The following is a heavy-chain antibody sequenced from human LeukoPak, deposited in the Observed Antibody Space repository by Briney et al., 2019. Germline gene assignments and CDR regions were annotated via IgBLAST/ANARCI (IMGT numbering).Heavy chain of an antibody. CDR1: GFTFSSYW. J-gene: IGHJ4*02. D-gene: IGHD1-26*01. Sequence: PGGSLRLSCAASGFTFSSYWMHWVRQAPGKGLVWVSRINSDGSSTSYADSVKGRFTISRDNAKNTLYLHMNSLRAEDTAVYYCARSSGSYYLLNWGQGTLVTVSS. CDR2: INSDGSST. CDR3: ARSSGSYYLLN. V-gene: IGHV3-74*01.